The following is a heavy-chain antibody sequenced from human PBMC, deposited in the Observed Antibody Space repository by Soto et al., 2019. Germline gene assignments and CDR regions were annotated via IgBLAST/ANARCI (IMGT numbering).Heavy chain of an antibody. V-gene: IGHV3-23*01. D-gene: IGHD3-3*01. J-gene: IGHJ6*02. CDR2: ISRSGGRT. CDR3: AKDSYYEFWSGEYHAYDHAVDV. Sequence: EVQVLESGGGLAQPGGSLRLSCEVSGVPFSEYAMTWIRQAPGKGLEWVSGISRSGGRTFFADSVKGRFTISRDNSKNTVFLQMSSLRLDDTAVYFCAKDSYYEFWSGEYHAYDHAVDVWGQGTMVTVSS. CDR1: GVPFSEYA.